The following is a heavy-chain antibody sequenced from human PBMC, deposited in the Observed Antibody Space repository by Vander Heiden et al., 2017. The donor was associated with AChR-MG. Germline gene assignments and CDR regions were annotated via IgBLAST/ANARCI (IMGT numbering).Heavy chain of an antibody. D-gene: IGHD3-22*01. V-gene: IGHV3-9*01. J-gene: IGHJ4*02. CDR1: GLTFDDYA. CDR3: AADDSSGYNPFDY. Sequence: EVQLVESGGGLVQPGRSLRLSCAASGLTFDDYAMHWVRQAPGKGLEWVSGISWNSGSIGYADSVKGRFTISRDNAKNSVYLQMNSLRAEDTALYYCAADDSSGYNPFDYWGQGTLVTVSS. CDR2: ISWNSGSI.